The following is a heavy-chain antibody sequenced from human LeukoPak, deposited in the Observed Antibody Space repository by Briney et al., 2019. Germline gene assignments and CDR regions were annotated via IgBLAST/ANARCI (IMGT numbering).Heavy chain of an antibody. J-gene: IGHJ3*02. CDR2: ISSSSSYI. CDR1: GITFSNYA. D-gene: IGHD4-17*01. V-gene: IGHV3-21*01. CDR3: ARVDYGDRRAFDI. Sequence: GGSLRLSCAASGITFSNYAMSWVRQAPGKGLEWVSSISSSSSYIYYADSVKGRFTISRDNAKNSLYLQMNSLRAEDTAVYYCARVDYGDRRAFDIWGQGTMVTVSS.